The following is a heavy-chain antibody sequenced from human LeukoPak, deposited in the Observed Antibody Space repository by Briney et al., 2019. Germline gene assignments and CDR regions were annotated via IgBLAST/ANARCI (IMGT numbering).Heavy chain of an antibody. J-gene: IGHJ4*02. CDR3: ARVVGSSWYCFDY. CDR1: GYSISSGYH. D-gene: IGHD6-13*01. V-gene: IGHV4-38-2*01. Sequence: SETLSLTCAVSGYSISSGYHLGWIRQPPGKGLEWIGSVYHSGSTYYNPSLKSRVTISVDTSKNQFSLKLSSVTAADTAVYYCARVVGSSWYCFDYWGQGTLVTVSS. CDR2: VYHSGST.